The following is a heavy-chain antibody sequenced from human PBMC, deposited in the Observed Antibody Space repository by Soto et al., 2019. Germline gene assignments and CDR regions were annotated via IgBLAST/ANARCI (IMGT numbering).Heavy chain of an antibody. CDR1: GFTFSNYW. V-gene: IGHV3-74*03. CDR3: ARGGLQHALDV. J-gene: IGHJ6*02. Sequence: EVQLVESGGGLVQPGGSLRLSCAASGFTFSNYWMYWVRQSPGKGLVWVSRVNNDGTDTTHADSVKGRFTISRDNAENTLYLQMNSLRAEDTAVYYCARGGLQHALDVWGQGSTVTVSS. D-gene: IGHD6-13*01. CDR2: VNNDGTDT.